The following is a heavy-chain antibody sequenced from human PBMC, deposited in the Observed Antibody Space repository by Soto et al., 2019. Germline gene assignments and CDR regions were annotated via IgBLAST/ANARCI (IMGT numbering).Heavy chain of an antibody. Sequence: QVQLQQWGAGLLKPSETLSLTCAVYGGSFSGYYWSWIRQPPGKGLEWIGEINHSGSTNYNPSLKSRVTISVDTSKNQFSLKLSSVTAADTAVYYCARKRKRESIRGVRAPFSSGWFDPWGQGTLVTVSS. CDR3: ARKRKRESIRGVRAPFSSGWFDP. J-gene: IGHJ5*02. CDR2: INHSGST. V-gene: IGHV4-34*01. CDR1: GGSFSGYY. D-gene: IGHD3-10*01.